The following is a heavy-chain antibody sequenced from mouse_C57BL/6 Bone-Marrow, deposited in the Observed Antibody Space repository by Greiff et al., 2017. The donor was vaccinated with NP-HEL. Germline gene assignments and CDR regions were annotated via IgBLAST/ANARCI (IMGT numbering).Heavy chain of an antibody. J-gene: IGHJ2*01. CDR3: ARSKGLRRGRFPFDY. V-gene: IGHV1-26*01. CDR2: INPNNGGT. Sequence: EVQLQQSGPELVKPGASVKISCKASGYTFTDYYMNWVKQSHGKSLEWIGDINPNNGGTSYNQKFKGKATLTVDKSSSTAYMELRSLTSEDSAVYYCARSKGLRRGRFPFDYWGQGTTLTVSS. CDR1: GYTFTDYY. D-gene: IGHD2-2*01.